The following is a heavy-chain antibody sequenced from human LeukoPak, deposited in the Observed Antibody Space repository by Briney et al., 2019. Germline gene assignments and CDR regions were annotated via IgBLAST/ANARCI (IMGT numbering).Heavy chain of an antibody. CDR2: IYYSGST. Sequence: SETVSLTSTVSGCTISSYYWIWIRQPPGKGLEWIGYIYYSGSTNYNPSLKSRVTISVDTSKNQFSLKLSSVTAADTAVYYCARASSTLYYYYMDVWGKGTTVTISS. J-gene: IGHJ6*03. V-gene: IGHV4-59*01. CDR3: ARASSTLYYYYMDV. CDR1: GCTISSYY. D-gene: IGHD2-2*01.